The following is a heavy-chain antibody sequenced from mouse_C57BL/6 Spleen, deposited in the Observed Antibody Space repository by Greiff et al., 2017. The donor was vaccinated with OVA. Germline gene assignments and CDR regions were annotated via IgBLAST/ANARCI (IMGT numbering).Heavy chain of an antibody. CDR1: GYTFTDYN. D-gene: IGHD2-1*01. V-gene: IGHV1-22*01. Sequence: EVHLVESGPELVKPGASVKMSCKASGYTFTDYNMHWVKQSHGKSLEWIGYINPNNGGTSYNQKFKGKATLTVNKSSSTAYMELRSLTSEDSAVYYCARQRSYYVPFDYWGQGTTLTVSS. J-gene: IGHJ2*01. CDR3: ARQRSYYVPFDY. CDR2: INPNNGGT.